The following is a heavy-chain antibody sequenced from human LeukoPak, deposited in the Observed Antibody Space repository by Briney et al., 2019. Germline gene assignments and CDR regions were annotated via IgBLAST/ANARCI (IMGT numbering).Heavy chain of an antibody. V-gene: IGHV4-34*01. CDR3: ARGPYAYYVDV. J-gene: IGHJ6*03. CDR2: INHSGST. Sequence: SETLSLTCAVYGGSFSGYYWSWIRQPPGKELEWIGEINHSGSTNYNPSLKSRVTISVDTSKNQFSLKLSSVTAADTAVYYCARGPYAYYVDVWGKGTTVTVSS. D-gene: IGHD2-2*01. CDR1: GGSFSGYY.